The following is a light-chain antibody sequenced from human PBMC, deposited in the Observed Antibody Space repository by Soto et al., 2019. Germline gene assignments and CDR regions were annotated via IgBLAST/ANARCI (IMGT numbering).Light chain of an antibody. CDR3: CSYAGSSTSVI. CDR1: ISDVGDYDY. CDR2: DVY. Sequence: ALTQPRSVSGSPGQSVTISCTGTISDVGDYDYVSWYQQHPGKAPKLIIYDVYKRSSGVPDRFSGSKSGNTASLTISGLQAEDEADYYCCSYAGSSTSVIFGGGTKVTVL. V-gene: IGLV2-11*01. J-gene: IGLJ2*01.